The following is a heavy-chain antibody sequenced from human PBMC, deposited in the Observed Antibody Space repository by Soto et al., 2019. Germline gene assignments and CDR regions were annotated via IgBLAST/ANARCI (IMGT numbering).Heavy chain of an antibody. D-gene: IGHD3-16*01. Sequence: GASVKVSCKASGYTFTNYGVSWVRQAPGQGLEWMGWISGYNGNTKYAEKIQGRITLTTDTSTSTAYIELRSLRSDDTAMYYCAREMAGRGGEYDYWGQGTLVTVSS. J-gene: IGHJ4*02. CDR3: AREMAGRGGEYDY. CDR1: GYTFTNYG. CDR2: ISGYNGNT. V-gene: IGHV1-18*01.